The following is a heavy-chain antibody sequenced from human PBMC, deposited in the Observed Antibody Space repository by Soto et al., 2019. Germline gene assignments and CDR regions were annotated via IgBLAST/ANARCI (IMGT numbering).Heavy chain of an antibody. CDR3: ARDASRRMVRGVTHLNWFDS. Sequence: QVQLVESGGGVVQPGRSPRLSCAASGFTFSSYAMHWVRQVPGKGLEWLAVISFDASSDFYMDSVKGRFTISRDNSNNTLFLQMSSLRAEDTALYFCARDASRRMVRGVTHLNWFDSWGQGTLLIVSS. CDR2: ISFDASSD. J-gene: IGHJ5*01. CDR1: GFTFSSYA. D-gene: IGHD3-10*01. V-gene: IGHV3-30-3*01.